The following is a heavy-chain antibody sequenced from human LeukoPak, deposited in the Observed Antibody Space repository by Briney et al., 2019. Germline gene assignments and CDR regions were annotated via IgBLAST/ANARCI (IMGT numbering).Heavy chain of an antibody. CDR2: IYYSGST. V-gene: IGHV4-39*07. CDR3: ARDVGDGDYSFDY. D-gene: IGHD4-17*01. J-gene: IGHJ4*02. CDR1: GGSISRYY. Sequence: PSETLSLTCTVSGGSISRYYWGWIRQPPGKGLEWIGSIYYSGSTYYNPSLKSRVTISVDTSKNQFSLKLSSVTAADTAVYYCARDVGDGDYSFDYWGQGTLVTVSS.